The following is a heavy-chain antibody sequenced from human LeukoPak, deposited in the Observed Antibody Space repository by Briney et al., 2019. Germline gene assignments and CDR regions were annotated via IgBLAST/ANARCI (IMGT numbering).Heavy chain of an antibody. V-gene: IGHV3-74*01. CDR1: GFTFSSYW. D-gene: IGHD3-10*01. Sequence: GGSLRLSCAASGFTFSSYWMHWVRQAPGKGLVWVSRINSDGSSTSYADSAKGRFTISRDNAMNTLYLQMNSLRAEDTAVYYCAMVRGYYYHGLVVWGQGTTVTVS. CDR3: AMVRGYYYHGLVV. CDR2: INSDGSST. J-gene: IGHJ6*02.